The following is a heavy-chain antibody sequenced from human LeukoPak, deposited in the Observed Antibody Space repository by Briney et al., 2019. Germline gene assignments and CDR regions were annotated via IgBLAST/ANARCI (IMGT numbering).Heavy chain of an antibody. CDR2: IYYSGST. D-gene: IGHD2-15*01. CDR1: GGSISSYY. J-gene: IGHJ4*02. V-gene: IGHV4-59*01. CDR3: ARGARGIFDY. Sequence: SETLSRTCTVSGGSISSYYWSWIRQPPGKGLEWIGYIYYSGSTYYNPSLKSRVTISVDTSKNQFSLKLSSVTAADTAVYYCARGARGIFDYWGQGTLVTVSS.